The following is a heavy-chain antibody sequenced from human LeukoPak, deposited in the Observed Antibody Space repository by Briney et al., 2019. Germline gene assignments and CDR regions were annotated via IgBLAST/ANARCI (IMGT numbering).Heavy chain of an antibody. CDR2: IRYDGGNK. CDR3: AKDTKAVVATVNWFDP. J-gene: IGHJ5*02. V-gene: IGHV3-30*02. CDR1: GFTFSSYG. Sequence: RGSLRLSCAASGFTFSSYGMHWVRQAPGKGLEWVAFIRYDGGNKYYADSVKGRFTISRDNSKNTLYLQMNSLRAEDTAVYYCAKDTKAVVATVNWFDPWGQGTLVTVSS. D-gene: IGHD6-19*01.